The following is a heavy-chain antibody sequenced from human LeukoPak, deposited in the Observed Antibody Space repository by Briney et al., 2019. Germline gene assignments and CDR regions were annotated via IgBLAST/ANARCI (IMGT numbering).Heavy chain of an antibody. CDR2: INPSGGST. J-gene: IGHJ6*03. D-gene: IGHD6-13*01. CDR1: GYTFTSYY. V-gene: IGHV1-46*01. Sequence: ASVKVSCKASGYTFTSYYMHWVRHAPGQGLEWMGIINPSGGSTSYAQKFQGRVTMTRDTSTSTVYMALSSLRSEDTAVYYCARDLHSSSWYLLYMDVWGKGPTVTVSS. CDR3: ARDLHSSSWYLLYMDV.